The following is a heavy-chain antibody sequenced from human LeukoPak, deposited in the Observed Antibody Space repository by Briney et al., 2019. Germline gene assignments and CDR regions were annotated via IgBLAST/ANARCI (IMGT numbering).Heavy chain of an antibody. CDR1: GFAFSGYA. CDR3: ARGNYDILTGSAFDI. CDR2: ISYDGSKK. Sequence: PGGSLRLSCAASGFAFSGYAMHWVRQAPGKGLEWVAGISYDGSKKYYADSVKGRFTISRDNSKNTLYLQMNSLRAEDTAVYYCARGNYDILTGSAFDIWGQGTMVTVSS. V-gene: IGHV3-30-3*01. J-gene: IGHJ3*02. D-gene: IGHD3-9*01.